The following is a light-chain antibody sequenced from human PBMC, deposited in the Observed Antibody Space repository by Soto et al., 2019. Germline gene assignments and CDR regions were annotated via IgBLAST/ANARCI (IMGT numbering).Light chain of an antibody. CDR1: QSVSSSY. Sequence: EIVLTQSPDTLSLSPGERATLSCRASQSVSSSYLAWYQQKPGQAPRLLIYGASSRATGIPDRFSGSGSGTDFTLTISRLDPEDFAVYYCQQYGSSPITFGPGTKVDIK. V-gene: IGKV3-20*01. CDR2: GAS. CDR3: QQYGSSPIT. J-gene: IGKJ3*01.